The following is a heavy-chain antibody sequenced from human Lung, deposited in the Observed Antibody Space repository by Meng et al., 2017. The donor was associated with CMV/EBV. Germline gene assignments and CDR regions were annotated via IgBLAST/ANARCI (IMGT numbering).Heavy chain of an antibody. CDR3: ASRGYSSSWRGAFDI. CDR2: INPSGGST. V-gene: IGHV1-46*01. CDR1: GYTFTSYY. D-gene: IGHD6-13*01. J-gene: IGHJ3*02. Sequence: ASXXVSCKASGYTFTSYYMHWVRQAPGQGLEWMGIINPSGGSTSYAQKFQGRVTMTRDTSTSTVYMELSSLRSEDTAVYYCASRGYSSSWRGAFDIWGRGXMVTVSS.